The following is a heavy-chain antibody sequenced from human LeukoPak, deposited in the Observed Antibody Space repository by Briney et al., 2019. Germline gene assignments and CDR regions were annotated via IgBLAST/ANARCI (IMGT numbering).Heavy chain of an antibody. CDR3: ARVKWSSAWSGY. CDR1: GFTFSVYG. V-gene: IGHV3-48*01. Sequence: AGGSLRLSCAASGFTFSVYGMNWVRQAPGKGLEWVSYISNSGSTVTYADSVKDRFTISRDNAKNSLYLQMSSLRVEDTAVYYCARVKWSSAWSGYWGQGVLVTVSS. D-gene: IGHD6-19*01. CDR2: ISNSGSTV. J-gene: IGHJ4*02.